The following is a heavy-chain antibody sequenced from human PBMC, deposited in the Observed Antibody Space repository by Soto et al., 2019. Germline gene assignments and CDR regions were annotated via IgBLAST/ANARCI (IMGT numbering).Heavy chain of an antibody. CDR2: IYYSGST. V-gene: IGHV4-31*03. CDR3: ARDRRGYSGYGMDV. CDR1: GGSISSGGYY. Sequence: SSETLSLTCTVSGGSISSGGYYWSWIRQHPGKGLEWIGYIYYSGSTYYNPSLKSRVTISVDTSKNQFSLKLSSVTAADTAVYYCARDRRGYSGYGMDVWGQGTTVTVSS. J-gene: IGHJ6*02. D-gene: IGHD5-12*01.